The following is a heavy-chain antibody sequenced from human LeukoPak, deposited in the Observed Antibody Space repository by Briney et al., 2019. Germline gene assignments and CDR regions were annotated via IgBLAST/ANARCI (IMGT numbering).Heavy chain of an antibody. CDR1: GFTFSNYW. CDR3: ARGGSYPGC. Sequence: GALRLSCAASGFTFSNYWMSWVRQAPGKGLEWVAKIKQDGSEEYYVDSVKGRFTISRDNAKNSLFLQRNSLRVEDTAIYYCARGGSYPGCWGQGTLVTVSS. D-gene: IGHD1-26*01. J-gene: IGHJ4*02. CDR2: IKQDGSEE. V-gene: IGHV3-7*03.